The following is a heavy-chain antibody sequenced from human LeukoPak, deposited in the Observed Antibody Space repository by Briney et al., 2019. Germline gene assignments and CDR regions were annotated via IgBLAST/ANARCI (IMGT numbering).Heavy chain of an antibody. Sequence: GGSLRLSCAASGFTFDDYAMHWVRQAPGKGLEWVSGISWNSGSIGYADSVQGRFTNSRDHAKNSLYLQMNSLRDEDTAVYFCAKEQMMYSSSPFDYWGQGTLVTVSA. V-gene: IGHV3-9*01. CDR2: ISWNSGSI. J-gene: IGHJ4*02. D-gene: IGHD6-19*01. CDR1: GFTFDDYA. CDR3: AKEQMMYSSSPFDY.